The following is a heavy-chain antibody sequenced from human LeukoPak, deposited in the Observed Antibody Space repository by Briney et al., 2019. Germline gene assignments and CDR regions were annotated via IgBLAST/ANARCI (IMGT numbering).Heavy chain of an antibody. Sequence: GGSLRLSCAASGFTLSSYWMHWVRQAPGKGLVWVSRINGDGSSTNYADSVKGRFTNSRDNAKNTLYLQMNSLRAEDTAIYYCARDRGGYGYYWGQGTLVTVSS. CDR2: INGDGSST. D-gene: IGHD5-18*01. J-gene: IGHJ4*02. V-gene: IGHV3-74*01. CDR1: GFTLSSYW. CDR3: ARDRGGYGYY.